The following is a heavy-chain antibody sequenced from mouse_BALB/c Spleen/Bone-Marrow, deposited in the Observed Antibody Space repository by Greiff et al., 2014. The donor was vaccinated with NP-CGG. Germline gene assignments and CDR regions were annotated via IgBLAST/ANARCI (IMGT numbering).Heavy chain of an antibody. CDR2: IRNKANGYTT. CDR3: ARDENYDIYWYFDV. J-gene: IGHJ1*01. CDR1: GFTFTDYY. V-gene: IGHV7-3*02. D-gene: IGHD1-1*01. Sequence: DVMLVESGGGLVQPGGSLRLSCATSGFTFTDYYMSWVRQTPGKALEWLGFIRNKANGYTTDYSVSVKGRFTISRDNSQGILYLQMNTLRAEDSATYYCARDENYDIYWYFDVWGAGTTVTVSS.